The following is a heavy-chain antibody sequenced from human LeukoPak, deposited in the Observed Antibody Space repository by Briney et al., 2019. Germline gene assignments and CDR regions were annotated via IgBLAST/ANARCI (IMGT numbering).Heavy chain of an antibody. D-gene: IGHD1-26*01. CDR3: ARDLGGSHYYYYNMDV. J-gene: IGHJ6*03. CDR2: IKQDGSEK. V-gene: IGHV3-7*01. CDR1: GFTFSSYW. Sequence: GGSLRLSCAASGFTFSSYWMSWVRQAPGKGLEWVANIKQDGSEKYYVDSVKGRFTISRDNAKNSLYLQMNSLRAEDTAVYNCARDLGGSHYYYYNMDVWGKGTTVTVSS.